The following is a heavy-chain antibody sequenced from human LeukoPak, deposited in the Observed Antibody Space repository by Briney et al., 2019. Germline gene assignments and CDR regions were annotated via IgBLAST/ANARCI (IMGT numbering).Heavy chain of an antibody. CDR1: GYSISSSVYY. CDR3: ATILGVYCSGGSCHSYSPFDP. Sequence: PSETLSLTCTVSGYSISSSVYYWGWIRQPPGKGLQWIGSIYYSGITYYNPSLKSRLTISVDTSKNQFSLKLSSVTAADTAVYYCATILGVYCSGGSCHSYSPFDPWGQGTLVTVSS. J-gene: IGHJ5*02. D-gene: IGHD2-15*01. V-gene: IGHV4-39*07. CDR2: IYYSGIT.